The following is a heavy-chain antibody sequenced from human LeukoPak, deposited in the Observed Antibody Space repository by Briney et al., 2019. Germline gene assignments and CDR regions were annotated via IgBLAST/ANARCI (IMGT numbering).Heavy chain of an antibody. J-gene: IGHJ4*02. Sequence: GGSLRLSCAASGFTFSNYWMTWVRQAPGKGLEWVAHIKEDGGEKHYVDPVKGRFTISRDNAKNSLYLQMNSLRAEDTAMYYCVRDRGYCSGGTCYALWDYWGQGTLVTVSS. CDR2: IKEDGGEK. CDR1: GFTFSNYW. CDR3: VRDRGYCSGGTCYALWDY. D-gene: IGHD2-15*01. V-gene: IGHV3-7*01.